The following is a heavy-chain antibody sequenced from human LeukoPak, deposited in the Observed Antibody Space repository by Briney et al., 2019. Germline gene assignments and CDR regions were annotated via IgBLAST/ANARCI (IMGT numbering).Heavy chain of an antibody. CDR1: GFTFSNYG. Sequence: GGSLRLSCAASGFTFSNYGMHWVRQAPGKGLEWVAVISYDGSNKSYAGSVRGRFTISRDNSKNTLYLQMNSLRTNDSAVYYCAKTYDSSGYYFRVYYYYGMDVWAKGPRSPSP. J-gene: IGHJ6*02. CDR3: AKTYDSSGYYFRVYYYYGMDV. CDR2: ISYDGSNK. V-gene: IGHV3-30*18. D-gene: IGHD3-22*01.